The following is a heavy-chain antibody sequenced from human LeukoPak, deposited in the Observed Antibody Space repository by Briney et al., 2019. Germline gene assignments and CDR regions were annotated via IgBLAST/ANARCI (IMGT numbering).Heavy chain of an antibody. CDR2: FDPEDGET. D-gene: IGHD3-22*01. Sequence: ASVKVSCKVSGYTLTELSMHWVRQAPGKGLEWMGGFDPEDGETIYAQKFQGRVTMTEDTSTDTAYMELSSLRSEDTAAYYCATYLCYYDSSGLYYYYGMDVWGQGTTVTVSS. V-gene: IGHV1-24*01. CDR1: GYTLTELS. J-gene: IGHJ6*02. CDR3: ATYLCYYDSSGLYYYYGMDV.